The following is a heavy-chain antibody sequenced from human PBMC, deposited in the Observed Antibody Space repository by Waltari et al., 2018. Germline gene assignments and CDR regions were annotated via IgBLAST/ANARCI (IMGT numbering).Heavy chain of an antibody. Sequence: VQLFQSGAEVKKPGASVKVSCKASGYHFTSYDINWVGQATGKGLEWMGWMNPNSGNTGDAQKFQGRVTITRNTSISTAYMELSSLRSEDTAVYYCARGGYYGSDGWFDPWGQGTLVTVSS. D-gene: IGHD3-10*01. CDR3: ARGGYYGSDGWFDP. V-gene: IGHV1-8*03. CDR1: GYHFTSYD. CDR2: MNPNSGNT. J-gene: IGHJ5*02.